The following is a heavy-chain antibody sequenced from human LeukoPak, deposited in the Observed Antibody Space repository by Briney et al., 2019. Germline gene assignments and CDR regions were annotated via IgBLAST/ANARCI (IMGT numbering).Heavy chain of an antibody. J-gene: IGHJ4*02. CDR1: GYTFTSYG. Sequence: ASVKVSCKASGYTFTSYGISWVRQAPGQGLEWMGWISVYNGHTNYAQKLQGRVTMTTDTSTSTAYMELRSPRSDDTAVYYCARDYGSIAAAGTHDYWGQGTLVTVSS. CDR3: ARDYGSIAAAGTHDY. CDR2: ISVYNGHT. V-gene: IGHV1-18*04. D-gene: IGHD6-13*01.